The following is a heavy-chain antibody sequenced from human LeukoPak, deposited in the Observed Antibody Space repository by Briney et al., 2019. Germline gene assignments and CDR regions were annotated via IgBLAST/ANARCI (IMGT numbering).Heavy chain of an antibody. J-gene: IGHJ2*01. V-gene: IGHV3-74*01. CDR1: GFTFSSYW. Sequence: GGSLRLSCAASGFTFSSYWMHWVRQVPGKGLVWVSRINSDGSSTSYADSVKGRFTISRDNAKNTLYLQMNSLRAEDTAVYYCARYDFILISYFDLWGRGALSLSPQ. CDR3: ARYDFILISYFDL. CDR2: INSDGSST. D-gene: IGHD3-3*01.